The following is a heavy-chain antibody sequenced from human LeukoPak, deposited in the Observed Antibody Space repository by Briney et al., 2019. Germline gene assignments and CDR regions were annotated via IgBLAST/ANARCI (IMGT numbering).Heavy chain of an antibody. Sequence: GGSLRLSCAASGFTFDDYGMSWVRQAPGKGLEWVSGISGSGGSTYYADSVKGRFTISRDNSKNTLYLQMNSLRAEDTAVYYCAKKWVVTAMVEDFDYWGQGTLVTVSS. CDR2: ISGSGGST. CDR3: AKKWVVTAMVEDFDY. D-gene: IGHD5-18*01. CDR1: GFTFDDYG. J-gene: IGHJ4*02. V-gene: IGHV3-23*01.